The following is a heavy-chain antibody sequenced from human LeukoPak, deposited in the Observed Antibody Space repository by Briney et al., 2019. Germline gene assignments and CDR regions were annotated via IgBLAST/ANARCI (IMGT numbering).Heavy chain of an antibody. CDR1: GYTFTGYY. J-gene: IGHJ4*02. D-gene: IGHD1-26*01. Sequence: ASVKVSCKASGYTFTGYYMHWVRQAPGQGLEWMGWINPNSGGTNYAQKFQGRVTMTRDTSISTAFMELSRLRSDDTAVYYCARGMIVGATRSDSGYWGQGTLVTVSS. CDR2: INPNSGGT. CDR3: ARGMIVGATRSDSGY. V-gene: IGHV1-2*02.